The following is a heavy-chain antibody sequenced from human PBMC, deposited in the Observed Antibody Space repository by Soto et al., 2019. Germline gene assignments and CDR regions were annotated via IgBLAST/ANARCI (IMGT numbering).Heavy chain of an antibody. Sequence: GGSLRLSCAASGFTFSSYVMSWVHQAPGKGLEWVSTISGSGGSTYYADSVKGRFTISRDNSKNTLYLQMNSLRAEDTALYYCAKVRLLGYCSGGSCHFDYWGQGTLVTVSS. V-gene: IGHV3-23*01. D-gene: IGHD2-15*01. J-gene: IGHJ4*02. CDR2: ISGSGGST. CDR1: GFTFSSYV. CDR3: AKVRLLGYCSGGSCHFDY.